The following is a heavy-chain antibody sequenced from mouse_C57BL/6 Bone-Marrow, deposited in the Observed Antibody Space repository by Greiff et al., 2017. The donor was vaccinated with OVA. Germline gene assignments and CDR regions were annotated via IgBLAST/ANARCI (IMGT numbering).Heavy chain of an antibody. J-gene: IGHJ4*01. V-gene: IGHV1-50*01. Sequence: QVQLKQPGAELVKPGASVKLSCKASGYTFTSYWMQWVKQRPGQGLEWIGEIDPSDSYTNYNQKFKGKATLTVDTSSSTAYMQLSSLTSEDSAVYYCARRSWYYAMDYWGQGTSVTVSS. CDR3: ARRSWYYAMDY. CDR1: GYTFTSYW. CDR2: IDPSDSYT.